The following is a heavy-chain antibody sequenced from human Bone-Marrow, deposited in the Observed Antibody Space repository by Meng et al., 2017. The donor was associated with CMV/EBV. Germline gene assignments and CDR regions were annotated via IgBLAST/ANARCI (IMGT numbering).Heavy chain of an antibody. CDR3: ARDPAYCGGDCSPDAFDI. J-gene: IGHJ3*02. Sequence: SETLSLTCTVPGGSIRSSSYYWGWIRQPPGKGLEWIGSIYYSGRTYYKPSLKSRVTISVDTSKNKFSLKLSSVTAADTAVYYCARDPAYCGGDCSPDAFDIWGQGTMVTVSS. V-gene: IGHV4-39*07. CDR1: GGSIRSSSYY. CDR2: IYYSGRT. D-gene: IGHD2-21*01.